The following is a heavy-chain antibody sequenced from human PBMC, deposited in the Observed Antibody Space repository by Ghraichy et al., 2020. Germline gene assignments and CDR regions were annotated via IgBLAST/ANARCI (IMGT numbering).Heavy chain of an antibody. CDR2: IKTDGSTT. CDR1: GLTFSSYW. V-gene: IGHV3-74*01. J-gene: IGHJ4*02. CDR3: STSPRADRGNY. D-gene: IGHD3-10*01. Sequence: GESLNISCAASGLTFSSYWMHWVRQAPGKGLEWVSHIKTDGSTTNYADSVRGRFTISRDNAKNTLYLQINSLRADDTAVYYCSTSPRADRGNYWGQGTLVTVSS.